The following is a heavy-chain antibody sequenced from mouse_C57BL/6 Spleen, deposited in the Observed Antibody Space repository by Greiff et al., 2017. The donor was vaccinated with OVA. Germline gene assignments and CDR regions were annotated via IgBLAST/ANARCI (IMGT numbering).Heavy chain of an antibody. V-gene: IGHV1-81*01. CDR2: IYPRSGNT. CDR3: ARHDYDVAWFAD. D-gene: IGHD2-4*01. J-gene: IGHJ3*01. CDR1: GYTFTSYG. Sequence: QVQLQQSGAELARPGASVKLSCKASGYTFTSYGISWVKQRTGQGFEWIGEIYPRSGNTYYNEKFKGKATLTADKSSSTAYMELRSLTSEDSAVHFCARHDYDVAWFADWGQGTLVTVSA.